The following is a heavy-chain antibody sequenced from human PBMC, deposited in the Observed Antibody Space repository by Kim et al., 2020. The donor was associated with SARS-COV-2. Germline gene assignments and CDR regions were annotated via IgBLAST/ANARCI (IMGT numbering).Heavy chain of an antibody. CDR3: AASGFGSTYYFFDN. D-gene: IGHD6-13*01. J-gene: IGHJ4*02. V-gene: IGHV1-8*01. Sequence: AQKIQGRVNMTRNTSISTAYMELSSLRSEDTAMYYCAASGFGSTYYFFDNWGQGTLVTVSS.